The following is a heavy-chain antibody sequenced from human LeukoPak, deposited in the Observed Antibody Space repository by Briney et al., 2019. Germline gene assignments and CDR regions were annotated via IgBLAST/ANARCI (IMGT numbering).Heavy chain of an antibody. D-gene: IGHD3-3*01. Sequence: PGGSLRLSCAASGFTFTTYWMHWVRQAPGKGLVWVSHINSDGSITSYADSVKGRFTISRDNAKNTLYLQMNSLRAEDTAVYYCTRDFDFSSAIWGQGTLVTVSS. V-gene: IGHV3-74*01. CDR2: INSDGSIT. J-gene: IGHJ4*02. CDR3: TRDFDFSSAI. CDR1: GFTFTTYW.